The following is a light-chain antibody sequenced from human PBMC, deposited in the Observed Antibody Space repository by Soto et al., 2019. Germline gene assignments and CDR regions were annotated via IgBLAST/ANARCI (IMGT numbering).Light chain of an antibody. CDR2: SNN. CDR3: ATWDDSLNGVV. J-gene: IGLJ2*01. V-gene: IGLV1-44*01. CDR1: NSNIGSNT. Sequence: QSVLTQPPSASRTPGQRVTFSCSGSNSNIGSNTVNWYQQLPGTAPNLLIYSNNQRPSGVPDRFSGSKSGTSASLAISGLQSEDEADYYCATWDDSLNGVVFGGGTKLTVL.